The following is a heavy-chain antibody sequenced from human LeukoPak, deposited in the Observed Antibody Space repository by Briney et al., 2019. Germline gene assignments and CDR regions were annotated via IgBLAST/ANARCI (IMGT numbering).Heavy chain of an antibody. CDR1: GGSISSSSYY. D-gene: IGHD6-13*01. J-gene: IGHJ4*02. CDR3: ASPYSSSWSPAWGY. V-gene: IGHV4-39*01. Sequence: SSETLSLTCTVSGGSISSSSYYWGWIRQPPGKGLEWIGSIYYSGGTYYNPSLKSRVTISVDTSKNQFSLKLSSVTAADTAVYYCASPYSSSWSPAWGYWGQGTLVTVSS. CDR2: IYYSGGT.